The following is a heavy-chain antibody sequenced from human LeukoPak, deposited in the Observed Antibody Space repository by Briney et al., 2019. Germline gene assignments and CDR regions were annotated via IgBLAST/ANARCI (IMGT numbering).Heavy chain of an antibody. CDR2: IIPIFGTA. V-gene: IGHV1-69*13. CDR3: ARDGSSNWHANFDSYYMDV. D-gene: IGHD6-13*01. Sequence: ASVKVSCKASGGTFSSYAISWVRQAPGQGLEWMGGIIPIFGTANYAQKFQGRVTITADESTSTAYMELSSLRSEDTAVYYCARDGSSNWHANFDSYYMDVWGKGTTVTVSS. CDR1: GGTFSSYA. J-gene: IGHJ6*03.